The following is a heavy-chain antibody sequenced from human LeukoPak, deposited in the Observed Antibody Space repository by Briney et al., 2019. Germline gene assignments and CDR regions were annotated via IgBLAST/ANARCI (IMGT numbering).Heavy chain of an antibody. V-gene: IGHV3-30*04. J-gene: IGHJ4*02. CDR1: GFTFSSHA. D-gene: IGHD5-24*01. CDR3: AKDDAWLQFDD. CDR2: ISYDGSNK. Sequence: PGRSLRLSCAASGFTFSSHAMHWVRQAPGKGLEWVAVISYDGSNKYYADSVKGRFTISRDNYKSTVYLQMNSLRADDTAVYYCAKDDAWLQFDDWGQGTLVTDSS.